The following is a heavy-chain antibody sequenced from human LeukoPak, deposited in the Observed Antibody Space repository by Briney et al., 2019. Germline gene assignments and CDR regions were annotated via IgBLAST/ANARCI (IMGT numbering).Heavy chain of an antibody. J-gene: IGHJ6*03. CDR1: DYTISSGYY. Sequence: PSETLSLTCTVSDYTISSGYYWGWIRQPPGKGLEWIGSIYHSGSTYYNPSLKSRVTISVDTSKNQFSLKLSSVTAADTAVYYCARAAYYYYYYMDVWGKGTTVTVSS. V-gene: IGHV4-38-2*02. CDR2: IYHSGST. D-gene: IGHD6-25*01. CDR3: ARAAYYYYYYMDV.